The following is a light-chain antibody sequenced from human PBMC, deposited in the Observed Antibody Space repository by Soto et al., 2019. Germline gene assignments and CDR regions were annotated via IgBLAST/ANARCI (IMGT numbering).Light chain of an antibody. V-gene: IGLV4-69*01. CDR2: LNSDGSH. CDR3: QTWGAATV. Sequence: QPVLTQSPSASASLGASVKLTCTLSSEHSTYAIAWHQQPPEKGPRYLMNLNSDGSHTKGDGIPDRFSGSSSGAERYLTISSLQSEDEADYYCQTWGAATVFGGGTKLTVL. CDR1: SEHSTYA. J-gene: IGLJ2*01.